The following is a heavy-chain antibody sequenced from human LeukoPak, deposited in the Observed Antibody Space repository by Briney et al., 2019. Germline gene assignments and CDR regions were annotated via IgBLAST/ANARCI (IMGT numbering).Heavy chain of an antibody. D-gene: IGHD3-9*01. CDR3: ARGSLTIYDILTGYHTEGPHGGFDP. V-gene: IGHV4-59*01. CDR2: IYYSGST. J-gene: IGHJ5*02. Sequence: SETLSLTCAVYGGSFSGYYWSWIRQPPGKGLEWIGYIYYSGSTNYNPSLKSRVTISVDTSKSQFSLKLSSVTAADTAVYYCARGSLTIYDILTGYHTEGPHGGFDPWGQGTLVTVSS. CDR1: GGSFSGYY.